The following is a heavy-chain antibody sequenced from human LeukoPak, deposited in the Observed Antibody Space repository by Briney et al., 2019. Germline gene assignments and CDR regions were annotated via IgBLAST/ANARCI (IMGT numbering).Heavy chain of an antibody. Sequence: ASVKVSCKASGYTFTGYYMHWVRQAPGQGLEWMAWTNPNSGGTYYAQNFHDRITMTRDTSISTAYMELSRLRSDDTAIYYCARANALYCSSTSCLFDYWGQGTLVTVSS. CDR2: TNPNSGGT. CDR1: GYTFTGYY. CDR3: ARANALYCSSTSCLFDY. D-gene: IGHD2-2*01. V-gene: IGHV1-2*02. J-gene: IGHJ4*02.